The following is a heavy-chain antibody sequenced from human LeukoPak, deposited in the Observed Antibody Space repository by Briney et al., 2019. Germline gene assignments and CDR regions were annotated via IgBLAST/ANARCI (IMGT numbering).Heavy chain of an antibody. CDR3: ARDPPETGTFDY. CDR2: MSPNSGNT. D-gene: IGHD1-1*01. CDR1: GYTFTSYD. Sequence: ASVKVSCKASGYTFTSYDINWVRQATGQGLEWMGWMSPNSGNTGYAQKFQGRVTITRDTSISTAYLELSSLTSQDTAVYYCARDPPETGTFDYWGQGTLVTVSS. V-gene: IGHV1-8*03. J-gene: IGHJ4*02.